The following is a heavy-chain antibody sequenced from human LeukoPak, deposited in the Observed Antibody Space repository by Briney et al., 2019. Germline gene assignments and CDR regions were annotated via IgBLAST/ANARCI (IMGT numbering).Heavy chain of an antibody. CDR3: ARPSTAANDY. D-gene: IGHD2-2*01. CDR2: IYPGDSDT. Sequence: GESLKISCKGSGYSFTSNWIGWVRQMPGKGLEWMGIIYPGDSDTRYSPSFQGQVTISGDKSISTAYLQWSSLKASDTGMYYCARPSTAANDYWGQGTLVTVSS. J-gene: IGHJ4*02. V-gene: IGHV5-51*01. CDR1: GYSFTSNW.